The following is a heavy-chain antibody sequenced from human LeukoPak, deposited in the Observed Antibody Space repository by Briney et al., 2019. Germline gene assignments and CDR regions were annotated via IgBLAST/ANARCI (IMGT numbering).Heavy chain of an antibody. CDR1: GYSFTSYW. CDR3: ARLQPQGYYFDY. J-gene: IGHJ4*02. D-gene: IGHD1-1*01. V-gene: IGHV5-51*01. CDR2: IYPGNSDT. Sequence: PGGSLRLSCKGSGYSFTSYWISWVRQMPGKRLEWMGIIYPGNSDTRYSPSFQGQVTISADKSISTAYLQWSSLKASDTAMYYCARLQPQGYYFDYWGQGTLVTVSS.